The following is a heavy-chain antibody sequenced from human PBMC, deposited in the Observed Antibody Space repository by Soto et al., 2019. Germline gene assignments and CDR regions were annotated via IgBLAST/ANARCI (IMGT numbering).Heavy chain of an antibody. CDR3: ARSSSGWYKGSFDY. J-gene: IGHJ4*02. D-gene: IGHD6-19*01. CDR2: INHSGNT. CDR1: GDSFSGYY. Sequence: QVQLQQWGAGLLKPSETLSLTCAVYGDSFSGYYWNWIRQSPGKGLEWVGEINHSGNTNYNPSLKSRVSISIDTSKNQFSLNLTSVTAADTAFYYCARSSSGWYKGSFDYWGQGTLVTVSS. V-gene: IGHV4-34*02.